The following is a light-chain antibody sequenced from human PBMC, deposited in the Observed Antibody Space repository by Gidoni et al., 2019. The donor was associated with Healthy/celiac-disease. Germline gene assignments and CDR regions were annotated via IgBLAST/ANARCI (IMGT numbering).Light chain of an antibody. Sequence: SYVLTQPPSVSVAPGQTARSTCGGNNIGSKSVHWYQQKPGQAPVLVVYDDSDRPSGIPDRFSGSTSGNTATLTISRVEAGDEADYYCQVWDSSSDHPRVFGGGTKLTVL. V-gene: IGLV3-21*02. CDR1: NIGSKS. CDR2: DDS. J-gene: IGLJ3*02. CDR3: QVWDSSSDHPRV.